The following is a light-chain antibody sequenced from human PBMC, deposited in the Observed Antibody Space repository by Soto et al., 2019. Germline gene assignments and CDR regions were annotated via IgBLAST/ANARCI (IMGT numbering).Light chain of an antibody. Sequence: EIVMTQSPATLSVSPGERATLSCRASQSVSSNLAWYQQKPGQAPRLLSYGAPTRATGMPARFSGSGSGTEFTLTISSLQSEDFAVYYCQQYNDWPSLTFGGGTQGDIK. CDR2: GAP. J-gene: IGKJ4*01. CDR1: QSVSSN. CDR3: QQYNDWPSLT. V-gene: IGKV3-15*01.